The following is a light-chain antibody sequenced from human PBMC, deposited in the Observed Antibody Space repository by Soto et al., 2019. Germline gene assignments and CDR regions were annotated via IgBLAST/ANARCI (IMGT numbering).Light chain of an antibody. CDR1: SSDVGGYNF. V-gene: IGLV2-14*03. Sequence: QSVLTQPASVSGAAGQAITISCTGTSSDVGGYNFVSWYQHHPGKAPKLMIYDVYNRPSGVSDRFSGSKSGNTASLTISGLQAEDEADYYCGSYTSGNTLVFGTGTKVTVL. J-gene: IGLJ1*01. CDR3: GSYTSGNTLV. CDR2: DVY.